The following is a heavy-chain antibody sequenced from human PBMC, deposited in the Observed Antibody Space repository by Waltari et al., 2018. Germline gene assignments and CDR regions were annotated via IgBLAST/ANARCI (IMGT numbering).Heavy chain of an antibody. Sequence: QVQLQESGPGLVKPSQTLSLRCTVSGASVNSGDSFWTWIRQNSGKGLEWIGYISSSGSTYYNPSLNSRLIMSLDTSQNQFSLQLSSVTAADTAVYYCATVKASGPSITIFGVVTYAFDIWGQGTMVTVSS. CDR3: ATVKASGPSITIFGVVTYAFDI. D-gene: IGHD3-3*01. CDR1: GASVNSGDSF. J-gene: IGHJ3*02. CDR2: ISSSGST. V-gene: IGHV4-31*02.